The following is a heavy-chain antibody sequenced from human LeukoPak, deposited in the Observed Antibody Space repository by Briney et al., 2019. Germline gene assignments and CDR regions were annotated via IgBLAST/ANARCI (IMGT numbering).Heavy chain of an antibody. D-gene: IGHD2-15*01. Sequence: GGSLRLSCTASAFTFDNFPMHWVRQAPGKGLDWVALILKDGSNAFYADSVKGRFTISRDNSGNTLFLQMNSLRAEVTAVYYCAKDSTPGALYYYYGMDVWGQGTTVTVSS. CDR2: ILKDGSNA. V-gene: IGHV3-30-3*01. CDR3: AKDSTPGALYYYYGMDV. CDR1: AFTFDNFP. J-gene: IGHJ6*02.